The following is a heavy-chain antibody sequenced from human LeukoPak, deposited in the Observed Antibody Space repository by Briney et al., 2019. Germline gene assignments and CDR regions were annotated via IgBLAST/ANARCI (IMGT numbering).Heavy chain of an antibody. J-gene: IGHJ4*02. CDR3: ASGDRNGWYFYY. CDR2: INWNGGST. CDR1: GFTFSSYA. Sequence: GGSLRLSCAASGFTFSSYAMSWVRQAPGKGLEWVSGINWNGGSTGYADSVKGRFTISRDNAKNSLHLQMNSLRAEDTAFYYCASGDRNGWYFYYWGQGTLVTVSS. D-gene: IGHD6-19*01. V-gene: IGHV3-20*04.